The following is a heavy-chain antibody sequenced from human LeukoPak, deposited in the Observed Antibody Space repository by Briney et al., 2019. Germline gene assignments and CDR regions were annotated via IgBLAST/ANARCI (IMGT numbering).Heavy chain of an antibody. CDR1: GFTFSNYY. V-gene: IGHV3-11*01. Sequence: GGSLRLSCAASGFTFSNYYMSWIRQAPGKGLEWVSYISSSGSTIHYADSVKGRFTISRDNAKHSLYLQTNSLRAEDTAVYYCARYPDYGGPGGRFDPWGQGTLVTVSS. CDR3: ARYPDYGGPGGRFDP. CDR2: ISSSGSTI. J-gene: IGHJ5*02. D-gene: IGHD4-23*01.